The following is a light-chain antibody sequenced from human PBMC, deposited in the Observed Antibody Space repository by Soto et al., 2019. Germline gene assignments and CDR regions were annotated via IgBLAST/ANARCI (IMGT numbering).Light chain of an antibody. V-gene: IGKV3-15*01. Sequence: EIVMTQSPATLSVSPGERASLSCRASQSISTNLAWYQQKPGQAPRLLIYGASTRATGIPARFSGSGSGTEFTLTLSSPQSEDFAVYYCQQYAKWPLTFGPGTKVDIE. CDR2: GAS. J-gene: IGKJ3*01. CDR1: QSISTN. CDR3: QQYAKWPLT.